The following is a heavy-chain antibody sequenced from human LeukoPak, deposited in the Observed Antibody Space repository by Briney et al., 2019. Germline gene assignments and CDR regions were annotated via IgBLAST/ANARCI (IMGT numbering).Heavy chain of an antibody. V-gene: IGHV3-23*01. J-gene: IGHJ6*02. CDR2: ISGSGGST. D-gene: IGHD6-6*01. CDR3: AKDSSIPQEDYYYYGMDV. CDR1: GFTFSSYA. Sequence: GGSLRLSCAASGFTFSSYAMSWVRQAPGKGLEWVSAISGSGGSTYYADSVKGRFTISRDNSKNTLYLQMNSLRAEDTAVYYCAKDSSIPQEDYYYYGMDVWGQGTTVTVSS.